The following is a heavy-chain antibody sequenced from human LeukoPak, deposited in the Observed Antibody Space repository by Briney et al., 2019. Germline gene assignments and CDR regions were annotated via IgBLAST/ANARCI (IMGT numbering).Heavy chain of an antibody. D-gene: IGHD5-24*01. J-gene: IGHJ3*02. CDR2: ISFSGDNT. Sequence: PGGSLRLSCAASGFTFSNYAMTWVRQAPGKGLQWVSLISFSGDNTYYADSVKGRFTISRDNAKDTLYLQMNSLRAEDTAIYYCARRAYNWGAFDIWGQGTMVTVSS. CDR3: ARRAYNWGAFDI. V-gene: IGHV3-23*01. CDR1: GFTFSNYA.